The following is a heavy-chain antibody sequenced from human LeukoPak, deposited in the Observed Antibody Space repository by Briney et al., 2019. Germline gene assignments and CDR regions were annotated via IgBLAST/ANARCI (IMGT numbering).Heavy chain of an antibody. CDR2: MNPNSGNT. Sequence: ASVKVSCKASGYTFTSYDSNWVRQATGQGLGWMGWMNPNSGNTGYAQKFKGRVTITRNTSISTAYMELSSLRSEDTAVYYCARGYFIERDYCSSTSCYPDYFDYWGQGTLVTVSS. V-gene: IGHV1-8*03. D-gene: IGHD2-2*01. CDR1: GYTFTSYD. CDR3: ARGYFIERDYCSSTSCYPDYFDY. J-gene: IGHJ4*02.